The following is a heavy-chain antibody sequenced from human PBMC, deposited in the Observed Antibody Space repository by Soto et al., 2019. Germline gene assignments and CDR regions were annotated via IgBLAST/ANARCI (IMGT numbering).Heavy chain of an antibody. D-gene: IGHD2-2*01. CDR2: IRGSVGTT. V-gene: IGHV3-23*01. Sequence: PGGSLRLSSAASGFTFNIYAMALVRQAPGKGLEWVSGIRGSVGTTYYADSVKGRFTISRDNSQNMLYLQINSLRVEDTAIYYCAKATWAVVPASIRWNFDLWGRGALVTVSS. CDR3: AKATWAVVPASIRWNFDL. CDR1: GFTFNIYA. J-gene: IGHJ2*01.